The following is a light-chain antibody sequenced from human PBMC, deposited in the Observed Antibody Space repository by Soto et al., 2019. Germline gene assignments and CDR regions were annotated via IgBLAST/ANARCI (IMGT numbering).Light chain of an antibody. CDR3: SSYTGSSTQV. Sequence: QSALTQPASVSGSPGQSITISCTGTSSDIGGYNYVSWYQQHPGKAPKLMISEVSNRPSGVSTRFSGSKSGNTASLTISGLQAEDEADYYCSSYTGSSTQVFGTGTKVTVL. CDR1: SSDIGGYNY. CDR2: EVS. V-gene: IGLV2-14*01. J-gene: IGLJ1*01.